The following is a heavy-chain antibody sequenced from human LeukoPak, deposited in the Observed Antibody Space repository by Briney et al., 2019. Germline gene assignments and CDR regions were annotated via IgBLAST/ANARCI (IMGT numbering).Heavy chain of an antibody. D-gene: IGHD5/OR15-5a*01. J-gene: IGHJ4*02. CDR2: IWSDGSNK. CDR3: ARRRYSVYDFDY. CDR1: GFGFSAYG. V-gene: IGHV3-33*01. Sequence: QAGGSLRLSCAASGFGFSAYGMHWVRQAPGKGLEWVSVIWSDGSNKYYADSVKGRFTISRDNSKNTLYLQMNSLGAEDTAVYYCARRRYSVYDFDYWGQGTRVTVSS.